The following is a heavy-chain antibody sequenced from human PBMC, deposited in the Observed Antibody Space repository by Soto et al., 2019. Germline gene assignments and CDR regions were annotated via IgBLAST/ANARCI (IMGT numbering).Heavy chain of an antibody. CDR2: IYYSGST. J-gene: IGHJ6*03. D-gene: IGHD6-19*01. Sequence: SETLSLTCTVSGGSISSSSYYWGWIRQPPGKGLEWIGSIYYSGSTYYNPSLKSRVTISVDTSKNQFSLKLSSVTAADTAVYYCARLGGGWYYYYYMDVWGKGTTVTVSS. CDR3: ARLGGGWYYYYYMDV. V-gene: IGHV4-39*01. CDR1: GGSISSSSYY.